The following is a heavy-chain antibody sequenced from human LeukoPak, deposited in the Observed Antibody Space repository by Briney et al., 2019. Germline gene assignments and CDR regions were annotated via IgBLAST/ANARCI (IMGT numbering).Heavy chain of an antibody. Sequence: GGSLRLSCAASGFTFSSYGMHWVRQAPGKGLEWVAFIRYDGSNKYYADSVKGRFTISRDNSKNTLYLQMNSLRAEDTAVYYCAKEAHIVVVPAVLDIWGQGTMVTVSS. J-gene: IGHJ3*02. CDR2: IRYDGSNK. D-gene: IGHD2-2*01. CDR3: AKEAHIVVVPAVLDI. CDR1: GFTFSSYG. V-gene: IGHV3-30*02.